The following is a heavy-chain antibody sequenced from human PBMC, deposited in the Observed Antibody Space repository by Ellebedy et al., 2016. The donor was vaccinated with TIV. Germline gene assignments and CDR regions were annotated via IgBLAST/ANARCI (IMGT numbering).Heavy chain of an antibody. D-gene: IGHD5-18*01. V-gene: IGHV4-4*07. J-gene: IGHJ4*02. CDR1: GGSISSYY. Sequence: SETLSLXXTVSGGSISSYYWSWIRQPAGKGLEWIGRIYTSGSTNYNPSLKSRVTMSVDTSKNQFSLKLSSVTAADTAVYYCARDVSLSGYSYGPFDYWGQGTLVTVSS. CDR2: IYTSGST. CDR3: ARDVSLSGYSYGPFDY.